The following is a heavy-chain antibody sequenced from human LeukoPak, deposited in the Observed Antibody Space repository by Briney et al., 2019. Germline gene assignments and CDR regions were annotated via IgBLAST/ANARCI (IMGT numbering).Heavy chain of an antibody. CDR3: ATFVWSGYYTGDY. CDR2: MNPNSGNT. CDR1: GYTFTSYD. J-gene: IGHJ4*02. V-gene: IGHV1-8*03. D-gene: IGHD3-3*01. Sequence: ASVKVSCKASGYTFTSYDINWVRQATGQGLEWMGWMNPNSGNTVYAQKFQGRVTITRNTSISTAYMELSSLRSEDTAVYYCATFVWSGYYTGDYWGQGTLVSVSS.